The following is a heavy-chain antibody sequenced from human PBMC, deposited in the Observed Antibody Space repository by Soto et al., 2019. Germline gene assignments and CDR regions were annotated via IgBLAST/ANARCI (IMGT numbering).Heavy chain of an antibody. CDR2: IYYSGRT. J-gene: IGHJ4*02. CDR1: GGSISSRTYY. V-gene: IGHV4-39*01. CDR3: ARHPYFYDSGPSRLDD. Sequence: SETLSLTCTVSGGSISSRTYYWGWIRQPPGKGLEWIGSIYYSGRTYYNPSLKSRVTISLDTSDKQFSLKLSSVTVADTAVYYCARHPYFYDSGPSRLDDWAQGTLVTVSS. D-gene: IGHD3-10*01.